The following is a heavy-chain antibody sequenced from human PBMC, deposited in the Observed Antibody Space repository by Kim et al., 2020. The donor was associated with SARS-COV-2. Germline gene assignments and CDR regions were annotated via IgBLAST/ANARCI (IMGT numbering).Heavy chain of an antibody. J-gene: IGHJ2*01. CDR2: INPNSGGT. Sequence: ASVKVSCKASGYTFTGYYMHWVRQAPGQGLEWMGWINPNSGGTNYAQKFQGRVTMTRDTSISTAYMELSRLRSDDTAVYYCARWVAAAGNGDYNWYFDLWGRGTLVTVSS. CDR1: GYTFTGYY. D-gene: IGHD6-13*01. V-gene: IGHV1-2*02. CDR3: ARWVAAAGNGDYNWYFDL.